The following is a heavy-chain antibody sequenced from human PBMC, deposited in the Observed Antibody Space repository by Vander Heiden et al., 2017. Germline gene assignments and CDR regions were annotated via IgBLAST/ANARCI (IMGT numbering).Heavy chain of an antibody. CDR3: VRQRASYYYDSSGYYSPDAFDI. Sequence: QLQLQESGPGLVKPSETLSLTCTVPGGSISSTSYYWGWIRQPPGKGLEWIGSIYYSGSTYYNPSLKSRVTISVDTSKNQFSLELSSVTAADTAVYHCVRQRASYYYDSSGYYSPDAFDIWGQGTMVTVSS. V-gene: IGHV4-39*01. D-gene: IGHD3-22*01. CDR2: IYYSGST. CDR1: GGSISSTSYY. J-gene: IGHJ3*02.